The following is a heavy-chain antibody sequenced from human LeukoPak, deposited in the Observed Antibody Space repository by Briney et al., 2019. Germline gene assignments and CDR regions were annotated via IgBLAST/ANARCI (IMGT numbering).Heavy chain of an antibody. CDR2: ITYNGGST. J-gene: IGHJ4*02. CDR1: GLAFSRHA. Sequence: GGSLRLSCEASGLAFSRHAMTWVRQAPGKGLEWVSGITYNGGSTYYAESVKGRFTISRDNSKNTLYLQMHNLRAEDTAVYYCAKSWADIVLVPTTHWGQGTLVIVSS. D-gene: IGHD2-8*02. V-gene: IGHV3-23*01. CDR3: AKSWADIVLVPTTH.